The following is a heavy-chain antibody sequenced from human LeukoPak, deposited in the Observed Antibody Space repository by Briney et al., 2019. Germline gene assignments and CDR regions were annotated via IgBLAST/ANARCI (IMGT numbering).Heavy chain of an antibody. CDR1: GYTFTIYA. J-gene: IGHJ4*02. Sequence: GPVNVSCKASGYTFTIYAMNWVRQAPGQGLEWMGWINTNTGNPTYAQGFTGRFVFSLDTSVSTAYLQISSLKAEDTAVYYCARDNHCSSTSCSFDYWGQGTLVTVSS. V-gene: IGHV7-4-1*02. CDR3: ARDNHCSSTSCSFDY. CDR2: INTNTGNP. D-gene: IGHD2-2*01.